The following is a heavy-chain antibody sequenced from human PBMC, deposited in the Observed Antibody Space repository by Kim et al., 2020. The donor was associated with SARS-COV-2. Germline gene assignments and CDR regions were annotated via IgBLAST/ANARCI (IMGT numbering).Heavy chain of an antibody. J-gene: IGHJ4*02. V-gene: IGHV1-3*01. D-gene: IGHD7-27*01. CDR2: INGANDNT. CDR1: GYTLIRYA. Sequence: ASVKVSCKASGYTLIRYAMHWVRQAPGQGLESMGWINGANDNTHFSENFQGRVTITRDTSARTIYMELSSLTSEDTAVYYCAAWGGRSLDYLGQGTLVTVSS. CDR3: AAWGGRSLDY.